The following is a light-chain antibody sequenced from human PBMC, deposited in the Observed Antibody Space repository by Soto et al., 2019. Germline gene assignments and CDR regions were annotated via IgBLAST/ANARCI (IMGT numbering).Light chain of an antibody. CDR3: QHYNYWPYT. J-gene: IGKJ2*01. CDR2: DAS. Sequence: EIVMTQSPATLSLSPGERATLSCRASQTIDNTLAWYQRKPGQAPRLLIYDASTRATGVPARFSGSGSGTDFTLTNSSLQSEDFAVYYCQHYNYWPYTFGQGTKVEIK. CDR1: QTIDNT. V-gene: IGKV3-15*01.